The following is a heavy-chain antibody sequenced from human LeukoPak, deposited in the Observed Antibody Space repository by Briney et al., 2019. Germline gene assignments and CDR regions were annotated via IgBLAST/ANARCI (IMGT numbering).Heavy chain of an antibody. J-gene: IGHJ1*01. CDR3: AKYFASGSYYKLPH. V-gene: IGHV3-23*01. Sequence: GGSLRLSCAASGFTFSSYWMHWVRQAPGKGLEWVSTISGSGAYTYYADSVKGRFTISRDNSKNTLYLQMNSLRAEDTAVYYCAKYFASGSYYKLPHWGQGTLVTVSS. D-gene: IGHD3-10*01. CDR1: GFTFSSYW. CDR2: ISGSGAYT.